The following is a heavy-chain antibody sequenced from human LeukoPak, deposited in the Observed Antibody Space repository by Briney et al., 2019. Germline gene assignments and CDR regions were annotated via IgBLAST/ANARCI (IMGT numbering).Heavy chain of an antibody. J-gene: IGHJ4*02. D-gene: IGHD5-18*01. Sequence: PSETLSLTCTVSGGSISSGGYYWSWIRQPPGKGLEWIGYIYHSGSTYYNPSLKSRVTISVDRSKNQFSLKLSSVTAADTAVYYCATLSRQPNDYWGQGTLVTVSS. CDR1: GGSISSGGYY. CDR3: ATLSRQPNDY. V-gene: IGHV4-30-2*01. CDR2: IYHSGST.